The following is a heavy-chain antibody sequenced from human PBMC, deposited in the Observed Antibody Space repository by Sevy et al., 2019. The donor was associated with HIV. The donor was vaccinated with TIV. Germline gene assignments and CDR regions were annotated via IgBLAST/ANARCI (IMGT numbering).Heavy chain of an antibody. Sequence: ASVKVSCKASGGTFSRHAISWVRQAPGQGLEWMGGIIPIFGRGNYEQQFLGRVTITAVESTSTVYMDLSSLRSDDTAVYYCAKGRDDIVAVPAVRLYYQNGMNVWGQGTTVTVSS. CDR1: GGTFSRHA. D-gene: IGHD2-2*01. J-gene: IGHJ6*02. V-gene: IGHV1-69*13. CDR3: AKGRDDIVAVPAVRLYYQNGMNV. CDR2: IIPIFGRG.